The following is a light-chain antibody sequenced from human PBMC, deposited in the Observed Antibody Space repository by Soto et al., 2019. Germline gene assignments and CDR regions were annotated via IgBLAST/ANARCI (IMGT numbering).Light chain of an antibody. Sequence: ELVLTQSPGTLSLSVGQRATLSCRASQNIRSNYVAWYQQKPGQAPRLLIFGSSSTATGIPDRFSASGSGTDFTLTIIRLEPEDSALYYCQQYGFEPLTFGGGTRVEI. CDR2: GSS. J-gene: IGKJ4*01. V-gene: IGKV3-20*01. CDR3: QQYGFEPLT. CDR1: QNIRSNY.